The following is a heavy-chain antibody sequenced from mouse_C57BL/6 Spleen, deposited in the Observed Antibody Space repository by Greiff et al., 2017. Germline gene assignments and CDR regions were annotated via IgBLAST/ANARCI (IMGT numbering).Heavy chain of an antibody. D-gene: IGHD1-1*01. J-gene: IGHJ4*01. Sequence: EVKVEESGGGLVKPGGSLKLSCAASGFTFSDYGMHWVRQAPEKGLEWVAYISSGSSTIYYADTVKGRFTISRDNAKNTLFLQMTSLRSEDTAMYYCARGDYGSTYYAMDYWGQGTSVTVSS. CDR1: GFTFSDYG. CDR2: ISSGSSTI. V-gene: IGHV5-17*01. CDR3: ARGDYGSTYYAMDY.